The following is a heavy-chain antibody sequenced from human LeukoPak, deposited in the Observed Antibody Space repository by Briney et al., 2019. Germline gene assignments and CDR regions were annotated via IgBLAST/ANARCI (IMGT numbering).Heavy chain of an antibody. CDR3: ARGGPRVLLWFGELLNYYYYGMDV. J-gene: IGHJ6*02. CDR1: GYTFTSYD. V-gene: IGHV1-8*01. Sequence: ASVKVSCKASGYTFTSYDINWVRQATGQGLEWMGWMNPNSGNTGYARKFQGRVTMTRNTSISTAYMELSSLRSEDTAVYYCARGGPRVLLWFGELLNYYYYGMDVWGQGTTVTVSS. CDR2: MNPNSGNT. D-gene: IGHD3-10*01.